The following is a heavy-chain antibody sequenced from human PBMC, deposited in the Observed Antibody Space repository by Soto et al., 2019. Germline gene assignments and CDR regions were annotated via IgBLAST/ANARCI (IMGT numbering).Heavy chain of an antibody. V-gene: IGHV4-30-4*01. Sequence: SETLSLTFTVSGGSISRGAYHWSWIRQPPGKGLEWIGYIYYSVSTYYNPYIKSRVTISVDTSKNQFSLKLSSVTAAHTAVYYCARTSYGSGTSQRCDPCGQGSLDTV. CDR3: ARTSYGSGTSQRCDP. CDR2: IYYSVST. J-gene: IGHJ5*02. CDR1: GGSISRGAYH. D-gene: IGHD3-10*01.